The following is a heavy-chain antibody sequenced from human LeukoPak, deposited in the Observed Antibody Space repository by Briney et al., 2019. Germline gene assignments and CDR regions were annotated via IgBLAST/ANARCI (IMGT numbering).Heavy chain of an antibody. D-gene: IGHD4-23*01. J-gene: IGHJ4*02. CDR2: IWYDGSNK. Sequence: PGRSLRLSCAASGFTFSSYGVHWVRQAPGKGLEWVAVIWYDGSNKYYADSVKGRFTISRDNSKNTLYLQMNSLRAEDTAVYYCAREADRWYFDYWGQGTLVTVSS. CDR1: GFTFSSYG. V-gene: IGHV3-33*01. CDR3: AREADRWYFDY.